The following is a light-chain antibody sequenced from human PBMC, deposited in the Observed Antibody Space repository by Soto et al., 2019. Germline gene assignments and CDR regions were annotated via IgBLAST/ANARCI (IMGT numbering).Light chain of an antibody. CDR2: GAS. J-gene: IGKJ1*01. CDR3: QQYGSSPWT. Sequence: EIVMTQSPVTLSVSPGERATLSCRASQSVSSTYVAWYQQKPGQAPRLLIYGASNRATGIPDRFSGSGSGTNFTLTIRRLEPEDFAVYYCQQYGSSPWTFGQGTKVDIK. CDR1: QSVSSTY. V-gene: IGKV3-20*01.